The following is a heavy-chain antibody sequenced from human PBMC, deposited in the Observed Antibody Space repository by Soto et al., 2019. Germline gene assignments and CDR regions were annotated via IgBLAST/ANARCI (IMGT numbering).Heavy chain of an antibody. CDR3: AKDQVTSGWYKWSWFGP. CDR2: ISYDGRNK. Sequence: QVQLVESGGGVVQPGRSLRLSCAASGFTFSSYGMDWVRQAPGKGLEWVSFISYDGRNKDYADSVKGRFTISRDNSKNTLYLQMNSLRAEDTDVYYCAKDQVTSGWYKWSWFGPWGQGTLVTVSS. D-gene: IGHD6-19*01. V-gene: IGHV3-30*18. J-gene: IGHJ5*02. CDR1: GFTFSSYG.